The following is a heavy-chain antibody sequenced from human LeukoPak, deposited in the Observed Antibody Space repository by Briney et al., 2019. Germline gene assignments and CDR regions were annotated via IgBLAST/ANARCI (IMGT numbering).Heavy chain of an antibody. Sequence: GGSLRLSCAASGFTFSDYNRRWIRQAPGKGLEWVSCISRSGSTKYYADSVKGRFTISRDNAKNSLFLQMNSLRAEDTAVYYCARVLRYCSGGNCYSGGLGYMDVWGKGTTVTISS. V-gene: IGHV3-11*01. CDR1: GFTFSDYN. CDR2: ISRSGSTK. D-gene: IGHD2-15*01. J-gene: IGHJ6*03. CDR3: ARVLRYCSGGNCYSGGLGYMDV.